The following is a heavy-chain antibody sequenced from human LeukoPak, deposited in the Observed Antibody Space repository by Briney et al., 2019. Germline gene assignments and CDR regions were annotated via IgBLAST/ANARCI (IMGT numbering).Heavy chain of an antibody. V-gene: IGHV3-23*01. Sequence: GGSLRLSCAASGFTFSSYAMNWVRQAPGKGLGWVSAISGSGGSTYYADSVKGRFTISRDNSKNTLYLQMNSLRAEDTAVYYCANFIAAAGTWFDPWGQGTLVTVSS. CDR3: ANFIAAAGTWFDP. J-gene: IGHJ5*02. D-gene: IGHD6-13*01. CDR2: ISGSGGST. CDR1: GFTFSSYA.